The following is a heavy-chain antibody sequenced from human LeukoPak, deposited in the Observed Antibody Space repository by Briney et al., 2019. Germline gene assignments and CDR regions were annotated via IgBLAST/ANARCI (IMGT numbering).Heavy chain of an antibody. CDR3: ARHQVKVGASAYHYYYMDV. CDR1: GYSFTSYW. V-gene: IGHV5-51*01. J-gene: IGHJ6*03. D-gene: IGHD1-26*01. CDR2: IYPGDSDT. Sequence: GESLKTSCKGSGYSFTSYWIGWVRQMPGKGLEWMGIIYPGDSDTRYSPSFQGQVTISADKSISTAYLQWSSLKASDTAMYYCARHQVKVGASAYHYYYMDVWGKGTTVTISS.